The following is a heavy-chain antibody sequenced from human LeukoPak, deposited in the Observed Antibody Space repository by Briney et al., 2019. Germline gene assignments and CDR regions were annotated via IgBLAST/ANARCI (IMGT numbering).Heavy chain of an antibody. J-gene: IGHJ6*03. CDR3: ARDHIVVVTAPNNIYYYYYMDV. Sequence: KPGGSLRLSCAASGFTFSDYYMSWIRQAPGKGLEWVSYISSSGSTIYYADSVKGRFTISRDNAKNSLYLQMNSLRAEDTAVYYCARDHIVVVTAPNNIYYYYYMDVWGKGTTVTVSS. CDR1: GFTFSDYY. D-gene: IGHD2-21*02. CDR2: ISSSGSTI. V-gene: IGHV3-11*01.